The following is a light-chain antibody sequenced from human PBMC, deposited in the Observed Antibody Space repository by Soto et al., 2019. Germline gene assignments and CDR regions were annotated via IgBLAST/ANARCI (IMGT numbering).Light chain of an antibody. CDR1: QSVRIN. CDR2: GAY. V-gene: IGKV3-20*01. J-gene: IGKJ5*01. CDR3: QQYGSSPIT. Sequence: EIVMTQSPATLSVAPGERATLSCRASQSVRINLAWYQQKPGQAHRLLIYGAYSRATGIPDRFSGSGSGTDFTLTISSLEPEDFAVYYCQQYGSSPITFGQGTRLEIK.